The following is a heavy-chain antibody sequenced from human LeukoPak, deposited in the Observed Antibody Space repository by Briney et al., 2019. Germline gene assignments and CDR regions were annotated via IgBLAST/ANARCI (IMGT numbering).Heavy chain of an antibody. D-gene: IGHD2-15*01. V-gene: IGHV3-30-3*01. CDR3: ARGVEVVAADY. J-gene: IGHJ4*02. CDR1: GFTFSSYA. CDR2: ISYDGSNK. Sequence: TGGSLRLSCAASGFTFSSYAMHWVRQAPGKGLEWVAVISYDGSNKYYADSVKGRFTISRDNSKNTLYLQMNSLRAEDTAVYYCARGVEVVAADYWGQGTLVTVSS.